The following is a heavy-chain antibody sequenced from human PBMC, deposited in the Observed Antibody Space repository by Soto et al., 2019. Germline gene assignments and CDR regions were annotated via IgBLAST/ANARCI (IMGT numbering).Heavy chain of an antibody. CDR3: ANVCVSGEGAGIAFDI. Sequence: GGSLSLSCAASGFTFSSYALSWVRQAPAPGLELVSAISGSGGSTYYADSAKRRFTIFRDNSKNTLYLQMHSLRAEDTAVYSGANVCVSGEGAGIAFDIWGQGTMVTVSS. CDR1: GFTFSSYA. J-gene: IGHJ3*02. V-gene: IGHV3-23*01. CDR2: ISGSGGST. D-gene: IGHD6-19*01.